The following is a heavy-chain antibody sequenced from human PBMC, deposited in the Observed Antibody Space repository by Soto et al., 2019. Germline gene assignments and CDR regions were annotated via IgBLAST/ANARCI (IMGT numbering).Heavy chain of an antibody. CDR1: GISIDKNY. Sequence: PSETLSLTCSVSGISIDKNYWTWIRQIPGKGLEWIGHILYGGSSSFNPSLKSRVTMSIDTSKSQFSLKLSSVTAADTAVYYCARGAISTKIEYWGHGTLVTVSS. J-gene: IGHJ4*01. D-gene: IGHD3-16*02. CDR2: ILYGGSS. V-gene: IGHV4-59*01. CDR3: ARGAISTKIEY.